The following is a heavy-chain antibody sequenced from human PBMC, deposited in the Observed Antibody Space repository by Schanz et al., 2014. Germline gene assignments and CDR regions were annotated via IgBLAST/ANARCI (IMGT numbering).Heavy chain of an antibody. CDR2: ISSGGNP. J-gene: IGHJ4*02. D-gene: IGHD1-26*01. Sequence: EVQLLESGGGLVQPGGSLRLSCLASGFAFSSYGMNWLRQAPGKGLEWVSSISSGGNPYYANSVKGRFGISRDNSENTLFLQMNSLRAEDTAVYYCARSRSGFYFDYWGQGTLVTVSS. CDR1: GFAFSSYG. V-gene: IGHV3-23*01. CDR3: ARSRSGFYFDY.